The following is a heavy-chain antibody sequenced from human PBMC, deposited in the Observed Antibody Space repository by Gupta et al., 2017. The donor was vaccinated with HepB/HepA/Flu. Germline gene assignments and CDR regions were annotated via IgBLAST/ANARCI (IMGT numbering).Heavy chain of an antibody. CDR2: IKTKTEGGTA. Sequence: EVQLVESGGGLVKPGGSLTLSCVASGFTFSDAWMSWVRQTPGKGLEWVGRIKTKTEGGTADYAAPVKGRFTISRDDSKNTMYLQMNSLITEDTARHYCLSFLSPRGQGTLVIVSS. CDR3: LSFLSP. V-gene: IGHV3-15*01. J-gene: IGHJ5*02. CDR1: GFTFSDAW. D-gene: IGHD3-3*02.